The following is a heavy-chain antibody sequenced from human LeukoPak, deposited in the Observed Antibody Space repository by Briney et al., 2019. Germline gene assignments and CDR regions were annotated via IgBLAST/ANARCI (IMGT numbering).Heavy chain of an antibody. Sequence: GGSLRLSCAASGFTFDDYGMSWVPQAPGKGLEWVSGINWNGGSTGYADSVKGRFTISRDNAKNSLYLQMNSLRAEDTALYYCARDPGFLSDDLDYYYGMDVWGQGTTVTVSS. J-gene: IGHJ6*02. CDR3: ARDPGFLSDDLDYYYGMDV. CDR2: INWNGGST. CDR1: GFTFDDYG. D-gene: IGHD3-3*01. V-gene: IGHV3-20*04.